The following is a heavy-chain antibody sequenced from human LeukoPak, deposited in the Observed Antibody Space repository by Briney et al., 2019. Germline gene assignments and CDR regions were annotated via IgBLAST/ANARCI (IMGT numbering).Heavy chain of an antibody. CDR2: ISSSSSYI. CDR1: GSTFSSYS. J-gene: IGHJ3*01. CDR3: AREGSSSLVAFDV. D-gene: IGHD6-6*01. V-gene: IGHV3-21*01. Sequence: GGSLRLSCTASGSTFSSYSMNWVRQAPGKGLEWVSSISSSSSYIYYADSVKGRFTISRDNAKNSLYLQMNSLRAEDTAVYYCAREGSSSLVAFDVWGQGTMVTVSS.